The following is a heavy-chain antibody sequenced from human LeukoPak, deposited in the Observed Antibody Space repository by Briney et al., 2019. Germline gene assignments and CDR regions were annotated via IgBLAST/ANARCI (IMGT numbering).Heavy chain of an antibody. CDR2: ISSSSSYI. V-gene: IGHV3-21*01. Sequence: NPGGSLRLSCAASGFTFSSYSMNWVRQAPGKGLEWVSSISSSSSYIYYADSVKGRFTISRDNAKNSLYLQMNSLRAEDTAVYYCARDYLAHFDWFYGMDVWGQGTTVTVSS. CDR3: ARDYLAHFDWFYGMDV. J-gene: IGHJ6*02. CDR1: GFTFSSYS. D-gene: IGHD3-9*01.